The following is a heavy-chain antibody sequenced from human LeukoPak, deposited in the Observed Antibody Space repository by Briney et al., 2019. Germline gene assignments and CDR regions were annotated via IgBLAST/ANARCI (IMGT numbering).Heavy chain of an antibody. Sequence: PGGSLRLSCAASGFTFSSYAMSWVRQAPGKGLEWVSAISGSGGSTYYADSVKGRFTISRDNSKNTLYLQMNSLRAEDTAVYYCAKHPTYYYDSSGKREYFQHWGQGTLVTVSS. CDR2: ISGSGGST. CDR3: AKHPTYYYDSSGKREYFQH. D-gene: IGHD3-22*01. V-gene: IGHV3-23*01. CDR1: GFTFSSYA. J-gene: IGHJ1*01.